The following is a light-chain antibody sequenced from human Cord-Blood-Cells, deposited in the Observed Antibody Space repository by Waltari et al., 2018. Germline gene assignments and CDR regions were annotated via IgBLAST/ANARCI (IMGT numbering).Light chain of an antibody. V-gene: IGLV2-14*01. J-gene: IGLJ3*02. CDR3: SSYTSSSTWV. CDR1: SGDVGGYNY. CDR2: DVS. Sequence: QSALTQPASVSGSPGQSITISCTGTSGDVGGYNYVSWYQQHPGKAPKLMIYDVSERPSGVSNRFSGSKSGNTASLTISGLQAEDEADYYCSSYTSSSTWVFGGGTKLTVL.